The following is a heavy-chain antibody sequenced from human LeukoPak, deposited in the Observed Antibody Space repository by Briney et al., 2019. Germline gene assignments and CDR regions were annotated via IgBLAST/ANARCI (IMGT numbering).Heavy chain of an antibody. D-gene: IGHD2-2*02. J-gene: IGHJ5*02. CDR3: VRDGEGAAISVNYWFDP. CDR1: GYTFTSYY. CDR2: INPSGGSI. V-gene: IGHV1-46*01. Sequence: ASVKVSCKASGYTFTSYYMHWVRQAPGQGLEWMGIINPSGGSISYAQKFQGRVTMTRDTSISTAYMELRGLRSEGTAVYYCVRDGEGAAISVNYWFDPWGQGTLVTVSS.